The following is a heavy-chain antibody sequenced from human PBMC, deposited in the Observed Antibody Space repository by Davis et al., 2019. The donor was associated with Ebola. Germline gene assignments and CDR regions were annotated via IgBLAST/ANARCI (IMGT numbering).Heavy chain of an antibody. CDR1: GFTFSSYW. V-gene: IGHV3-74*01. D-gene: IGHD5-24*01. J-gene: IGHJ4*02. CDR2: INSDGSST. CDR3: ARTRRDGYNYDY. Sequence: GESLKISCAASGFTFSSYWMHWVRQAPGKGLVWVSRINSDGSSTSYADSVKGRFTISRDNAKNTLYLQMNSLRAEDTAVYYCARTRRDGYNYDYWGQGTLVTVSS.